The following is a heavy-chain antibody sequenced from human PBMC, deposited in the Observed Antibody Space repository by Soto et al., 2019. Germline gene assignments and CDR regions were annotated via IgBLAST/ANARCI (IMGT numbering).Heavy chain of an antibody. CDR1: GGSISSGGYY. CDR3: ARSCSSTSCYSRWFDP. D-gene: IGHD2-2*01. CDR2: IYYSGST. V-gene: IGHV4-31*03. Sequence: TSETLSLTCTVSGGSISSGGYYWSWIRQHPGKGLEWIGYIYYSGSTYYNPSLKSRVTISVDASKNQFSLKLSSVTAADTAVYYCARSCSSTSCYSRWFDPWGQGTLVTVSS. J-gene: IGHJ5*02.